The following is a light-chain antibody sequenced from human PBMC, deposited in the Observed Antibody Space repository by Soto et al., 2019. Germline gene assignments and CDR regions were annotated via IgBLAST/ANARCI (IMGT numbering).Light chain of an antibody. J-gene: IGKJ4*01. CDR2: DAS. CDR1: QSISSH. Sequence: EIVLTQSPATLSLSPGERATLSCRASQSISSHLAWYQQKPGQAPRLLNYDASNRATGIPVRFSGSGSGTDFTLTINSLEPEDFAVYYCQQRPNWPLTFGGGTKVENK. V-gene: IGKV3-11*01. CDR3: QQRPNWPLT.